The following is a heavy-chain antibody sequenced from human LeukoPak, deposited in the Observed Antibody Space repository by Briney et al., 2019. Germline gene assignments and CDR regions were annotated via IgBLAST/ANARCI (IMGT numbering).Heavy chain of an antibody. CDR1: GYTFTSYG. Sequence: ASVKVSCKASGYTFTSYGISWVRQAPGQGLEWMGWISAYNGNTNYAQKVQGRVTMTADTSTSTSYMELRSLRSDDTAVYYCAGEHSSSWDQFDHWGQGTLVTVSS. D-gene: IGHD6-13*01. J-gene: IGHJ4*02. V-gene: IGHV1-18*01. CDR3: AGEHSSSWDQFDH. CDR2: ISAYNGNT.